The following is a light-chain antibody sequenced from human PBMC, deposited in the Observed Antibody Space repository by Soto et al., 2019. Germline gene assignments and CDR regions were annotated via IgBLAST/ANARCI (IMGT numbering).Light chain of an antibody. CDR2: AAS. J-gene: IGKJ2*01. CDR1: QSISSY. Sequence: DIQMTQSPSSLSASVGDRVTITCRASQSISSYLNWYQQKPGKAPKLLIYAASSLHSGVPSMFSGSGSGTDFTLTISILQPEDFATYYCQQSYSTPPTFGQGTKLEIK. CDR3: QQSYSTPPT. V-gene: IGKV1-39*01.